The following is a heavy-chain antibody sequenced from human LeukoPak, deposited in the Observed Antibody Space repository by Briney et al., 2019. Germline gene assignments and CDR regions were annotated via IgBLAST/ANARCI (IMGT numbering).Heavy chain of an antibody. CDR3: ARVYGSGINDY. CDR1: GFTFSSYS. CDR2: ISSSSSYI. V-gene: IGHV3-21*01. D-gene: IGHD3-10*01. Sequence: GGSLRLSCAASGFTFSSYSMNWVRQAQGKGLEWVSSISSSSSYIYYADSVKGRFTISRDNPKNSLYLQMNSLRAEDTAVYYCARVYGSGINDYWGQGTLVTVSS. J-gene: IGHJ4*02.